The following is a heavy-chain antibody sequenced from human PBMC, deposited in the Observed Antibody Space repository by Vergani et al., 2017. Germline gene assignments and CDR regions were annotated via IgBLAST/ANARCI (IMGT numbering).Heavy chain of an antibody. J-gene: IGHJ3*02. D-gene: IGHD3-22*01. CDR3: ARGGYYYDSSGYYRDAFDI. CDR1: GFTFSSYA. CDR2: IIPIFGTA. Sequence: QVQLVESGGGVVQPGRSLRLSCAASGFTFSSYAISWVRQAPGQGLEWMGGIIPIFGTANYAQKFQGRVTITADKSTSTAYMELSSLRSEDTAVYYCARGGYYYDSSGYYRDAFDIWGQGTMVTVSS. V-gene: IGHV1-69*06.